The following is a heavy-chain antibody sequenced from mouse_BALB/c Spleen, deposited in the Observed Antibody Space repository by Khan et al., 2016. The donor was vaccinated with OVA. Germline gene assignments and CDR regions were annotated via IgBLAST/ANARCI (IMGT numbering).Heavy chain of an antibody. CDR2: IDPATGKT. J-gene: IGHJ4*01. Sequence: VQLQQSGAELMKAGASVKLSCTVSGFNIKDTYMHWVKQRPEQGLEWIGRIDPATGKTKYDPKFQGKATITAVTSSNTAYLQLSSLTSEDTAVYDCSYSLRLCAMDYWGQGTSVTVSS. V-gene: IGHV14-3*02. CDR3: SYSLRLCAMDY. D-gene: IGHD1-2*01. CDR1: GFNIKDTY.